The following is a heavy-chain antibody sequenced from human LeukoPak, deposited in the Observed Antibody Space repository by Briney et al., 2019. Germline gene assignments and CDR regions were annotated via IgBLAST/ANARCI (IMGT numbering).Heavy chain of an antibody. D-gene: IGHD3-10*01. Sequence: PGGSLRLSCAASGFTFSSYAMHWVRQAPGKGLEWVAVISYDGSNKYYADSVKGRFTISRDNSRNTLYLQMNSLRAEDTAVYYCARGHYYGSGSYPHYFDYWGQGTLVTVSS. CDR1: GFTFSSYA. J-gene: IGHJ4*02. CDR2: ISYDGSNK. V-gene: IGHV3-30-3*01. CDR3: ARGHYYGSGSYPHYFDY.